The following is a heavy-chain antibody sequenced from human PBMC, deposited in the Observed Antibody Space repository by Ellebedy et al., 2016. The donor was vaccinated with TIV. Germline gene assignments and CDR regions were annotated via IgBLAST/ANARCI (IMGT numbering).Heavy chain of an antibody. CDR3: ATDRFRQLVFT. CDR2: IKSETDGGTT. V-gene: IGHV3-15*01. J-gene: IGHJ5*02. CDR1: GFTFNNAW. Sequence: GESLKISXAASGFTFNNAWMSWVRQAPGKGLEWVGRIKSETDGGTTDYAAPVKDRFIISRDDSKDTLYLQMNSLKIEDTAVYFCATDRFRQLVFTWGQGTLVTVSS. D-gene: IGHD6-6*01.